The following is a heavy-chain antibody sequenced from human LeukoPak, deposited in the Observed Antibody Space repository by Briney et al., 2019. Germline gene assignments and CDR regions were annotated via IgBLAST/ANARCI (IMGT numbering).Heavy chain of an antibody. J-gene: IGHJ4*02. Sequence: PGGSLRLSCATSGFTFSIYGMHWVRQAPGKGLEWVAVIWYDGSNKFYADSVKGRFTISRDNSKNTLYLQMNSLRVQDTAVYYCTTDSSPDFWGQGTLVTVSS. V-gene: IGHV3-30*02. CDR2: IWYDGSNK. CDR3: TTDSSPDF. CDR1: GFTFSIYG.